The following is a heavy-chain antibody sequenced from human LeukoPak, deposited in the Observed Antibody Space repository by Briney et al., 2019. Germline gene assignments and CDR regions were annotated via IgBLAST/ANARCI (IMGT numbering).Heavy chain of an antibody. Sequence: ASVKVSCKSSGYTFTSYYMHWVRQAPGQGLEWMGIINPSGGSTSYAQKFQGRVTMTRDTSTSTVYMELSSLRSEDTAVYYCARGLAYCGGDCYWGFDYWGQGTLVTVSS. CDR3: ARGLAYCGGDCYWGFDY. CDR2: INPSGGST. J-gene: IGHJ4*02. V-gene: IGHV1-46*01. CDR1: GYTFTSYY. D-gene: IGHD2-21*02.